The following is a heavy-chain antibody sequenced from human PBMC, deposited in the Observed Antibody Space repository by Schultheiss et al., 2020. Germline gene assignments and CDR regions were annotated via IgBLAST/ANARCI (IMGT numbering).Heavy chain of an antibody. CDR3: AKVGYSNYGTVDV. V-gene: IGHV3-30*04. CDR1: GFSFRSYA. J-gene: IGHJ6*02. Sequence: GGSLRLSCAASGFSFRSYAMHWVRQAPGKGLEGVALISYDGSNKYYADSVKGRFTISRDNSNNTLYLQMNSLRAEDTAVYYCAKVGYSNYGTVDVWGQGTTVNGYS. D-gene: IGHD4-11*01. CDR2: ISYDGSNK.